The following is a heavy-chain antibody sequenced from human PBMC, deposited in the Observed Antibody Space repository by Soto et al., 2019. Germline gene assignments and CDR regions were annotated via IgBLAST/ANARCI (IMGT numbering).Heavy chain of an antibody. D-gene: IGHD3-10*01. CDR3: VKNSGGFNT. CDR1: GFTFGTTD. Sequence: QLLQSGGGLVQPGGSLTLSCAASGFTFGTTDMSWFRQAPGEGLEWVSAIDGSGGITYYADSVKGRFTISRDNSRNTVYLQMNSLRGDDTALYYCVKNSGGFNTWGQGALVTVSS. J-gene: IGHJ5*02. CDR2: IDGSGGIT. V-gene: IGHV3-23*01.